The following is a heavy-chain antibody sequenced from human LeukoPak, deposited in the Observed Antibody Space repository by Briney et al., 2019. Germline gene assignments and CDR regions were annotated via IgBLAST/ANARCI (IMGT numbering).Heavy chain of an antibody. J-gene: IGHJ4*02. CDR3: ARGGSYGSVWF. CDR2: IHYSGST. V-gene: IGHV4-39*07. Sequence: ETLSLTCTLSGASISSSSHYWGWIRQPAGREQERMGRIHYSGSTYYNSSLKSRVTISVDTSKNQFYLKLNSVAAAGTAVYYCARGGSYGSVWFWGQGTLVTISS. CDR1: GASISSSSHY. D-gene: IGHD5-18*01.